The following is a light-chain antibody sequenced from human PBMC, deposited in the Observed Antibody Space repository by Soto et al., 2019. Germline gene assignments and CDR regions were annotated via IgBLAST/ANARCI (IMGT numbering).Light chain of an antibody. CDR2: AAS. CDR1: QTVSGY. J-gene: IGKJ1*01. Sequence: DLQMTQSPSSLSASVGDRVTLTCRASQTVSGYLNWYQQKPGKAPKLLIYAASNLQDGVPSRFSGSESGTDFTLTISSLQPEDFATYYCQQTFSARWTFGQGTKVEIK. CDR3: QQTFSARWT. V-gene: IGKV1-39*01.